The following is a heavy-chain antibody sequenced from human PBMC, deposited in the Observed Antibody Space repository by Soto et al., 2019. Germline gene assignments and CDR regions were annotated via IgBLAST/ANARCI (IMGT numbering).Heavy chain of an antibody. CDR3: ARQLPGYWYFDL. CDR1: GGSISSSSYY. V-gene: IGHV4-39*01. CDR2: IYYSGST. J-gene: IGHJ2*01. Sequence: QLQLQESGPGLVKPSETLSLTCTVSGGSISSSSYYWGWIRQPPGKGLEWIGSIYYSGSTYYNPSLKSRVTISVDTSKNQFSLKLSSVTAADTAVYYCARQLPGYWYFDLWGRGTLVTVSS.